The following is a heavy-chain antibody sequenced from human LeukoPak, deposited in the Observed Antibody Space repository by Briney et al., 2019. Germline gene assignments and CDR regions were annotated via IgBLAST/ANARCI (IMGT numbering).Heavy chain of an antibody. CDR3: ARWDSGSYFLDY. V-gene: IGHV4-59*01. Sequence: SETLSLTCTVSGGSISSYYWSWIRQPPGKGLEWIGYIYYSGSTNYNPSLKSRVTISVDTSKNQFSLKLNSVTAADTAVYYCARWDSGSYFLDYWGQGTLVTVSS. D-gene: IGHD1-26*01. CDR2: IYYSGST. J-gene: IGHJ4*02. CDR1: GGSISSYY.